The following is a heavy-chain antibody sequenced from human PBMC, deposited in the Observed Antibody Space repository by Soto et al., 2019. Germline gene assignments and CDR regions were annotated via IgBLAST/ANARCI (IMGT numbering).Heavy chain of an antibody. D-gene: IGHD6-19*01. Sequence: QVQLVQSGAEVKKPGASVKVSCKASGYTFTSYGISWVRQAPGQGLEWMGWISAYNGNTNYAQKLQGRVTMTTDTSTSTVYMELRSLRSDDTAVYYCAGGISSSGWDYYFDYWGQGTLVTVSS. CDR3: AGGISSSGWDYYFDY. J-gene: IGHJ4*02. CDR1: GYTFTSYG. CDR2: ISAYNGNT. V-gene: IGHV1-18*01.